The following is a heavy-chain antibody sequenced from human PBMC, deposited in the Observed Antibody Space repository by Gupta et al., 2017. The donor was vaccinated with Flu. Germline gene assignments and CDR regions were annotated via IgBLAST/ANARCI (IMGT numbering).Heavy chain of an antibody. V-gene: IGHV4-39*01. CDR3: ARQYCSSTSCYKAGYFDL. CDR2: IYYSGST. CDR1: GGPISSSSYY. J-gene: IGHJ2*01. D-gene: IGHD2-2*02. Sequence: QLQLQDSGPGLVKPSVTLSLPRPVAGGPISSSSYYWGWIRQPPGKGLEWIGSIYYSGSTYYNPSLKSRVTISVDTSKNQFSLKLSSVTAADTAVYYCARQYCSSTSCYKAGYFDLWGRGTLVTVSS.